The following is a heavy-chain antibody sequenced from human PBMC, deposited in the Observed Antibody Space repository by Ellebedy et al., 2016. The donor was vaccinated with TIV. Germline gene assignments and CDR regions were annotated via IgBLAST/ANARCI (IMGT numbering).Heavy chain of an antibody. CDR2: VRNPGHGYTP. J-gene: IGHJ4*02. CDR1: DFTLSDHF. CDR3: VRAGGYCSRGSCYSYYFDD. D-gene: IGHD2-15*01. V-gene: IGHV3-72*01. Sequence: GGSLRLSXVASDFTLSDHFMDWVRQAPGKGLEWVGRVRNPGHGYTPEYAPSVEGRFTISRDDSKNSLYLQMNSLKTEDTAVYYCVRAGGYCSRGSCYSYYFDDWGQGALVTVSS.